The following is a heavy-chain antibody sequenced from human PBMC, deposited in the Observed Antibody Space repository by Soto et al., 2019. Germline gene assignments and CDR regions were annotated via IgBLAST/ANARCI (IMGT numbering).Heavy chain of an antibody. CDR3: ARGAGLSQYNYYINV. CDR2: ISFDGSNR. V-gene: IGHV3-33*01. J-gene: IGHJ6*03. D-gene: IGHD6-19*01. CDR1: GFTFSSYG. Sequence: QVQLVESGGGVVQPGRSLRLSCAASGFTFSSYGMHWVRPAPGTGLEWVAIISFDGSNRYYADSVTGRFTISRDSSKNTRYLQVNSLRAEDTAVYYCARGAGLSQYNYYINVWGKGTTVTVSS.